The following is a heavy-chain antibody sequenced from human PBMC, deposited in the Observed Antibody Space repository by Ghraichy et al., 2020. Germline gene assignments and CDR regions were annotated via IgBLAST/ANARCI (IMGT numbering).Heavy chain of an antibody. CDR2: VDTAGDP. Sequence: GSLRLSCEASGFTFSRYDMHWVRQSTGKGLEWVSGVDTAGDPYYPGSVKGRFTISRENAKNSLYLQMNSLSAGDTAVYYCAREIAVPGFWYFDLWGRGTLVTVSS. CDR3: AREIAVPGFWYFDL. CDR1: GFTFSRYD. D-gene: IGHD6-13*01. V-gene: IGHV3-13*05. J-gene: IGHJ2*01.